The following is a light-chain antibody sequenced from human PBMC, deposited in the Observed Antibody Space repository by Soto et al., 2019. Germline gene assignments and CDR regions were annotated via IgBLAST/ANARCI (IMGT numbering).Light chain of an antibody. J-gene: IGLJ2*01. CDR1: SSDVGGYNY. Sequence: QSVLTQPRSVSGSPGQSATISCTGNSSDVGGYNYVSWYQQHPGKAPKLIIYDVSKRPSGIPDRFSGSKSGNTASLTISGLQAEDEADYWCCSYAGSYNVVFGGGTKLTVL. CDR3: CSYAGSYNVV. CDR2: DVS. V-gene: IGLV2-11*01.